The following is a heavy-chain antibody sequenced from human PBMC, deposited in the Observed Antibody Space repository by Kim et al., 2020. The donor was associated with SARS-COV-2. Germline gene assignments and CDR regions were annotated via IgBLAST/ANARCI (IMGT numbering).Heavy chain of an antibody. CDR3: AKDRQWEHQAFDI. CDR1: GFTFSSYG. Sequence: GGSLRLSCAASGFTFSSYGMHWVRQAPGKGLEWVAVIWYDGSNKYYADSVKGRFTISRDNSKNTLYLQMNSLRAEDTAVYYCAKDRQWEHQAFDIWGQGTMVTVSS. D-gene: IGHD1-26*01. J-gene: IGHJ3*02. V-gene: IGHV3-33*06. CDR2: IWYDGSNK.